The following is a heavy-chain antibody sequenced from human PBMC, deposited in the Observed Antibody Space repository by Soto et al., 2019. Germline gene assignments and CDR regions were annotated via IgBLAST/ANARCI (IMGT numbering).Heavy chain of an antibody. J-gene: IGHJ4*02. Sequence: QVPLVQSGPEVQRPGASVEVSCKASGYTFITYGISWVRQAPGQGLEWMGWISTHNGDTKYAQKFQSRVTMTTETSTGTAYMELRSLRSDDSAIYSCARDQTMTGGSYNYWGQGTLVTVSS. CDR3: ARDQTMTGGSYNY. CDR2: ISTHNGDT. V-gene: IGHV1-18*01. CDR1: GYTFITYG. D-gene: IGHD1-26*01.